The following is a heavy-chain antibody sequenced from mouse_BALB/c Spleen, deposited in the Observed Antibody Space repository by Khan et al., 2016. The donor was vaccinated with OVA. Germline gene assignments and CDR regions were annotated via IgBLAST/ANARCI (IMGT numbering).Heavy chain of an antibody. CDR3: PRSIHLYIDY. CDR2: IDPENGKT. CDR1: GFNIKDYY. V-gene: IGHV14-1*02. J-gene: IGHJ2*01. Sequence: MQLEESGTELVRPGAFVRLSCTASGFNIKDYYIHWVKQSPDQGLEWLGWIDPENGKTIYDAKFPGMAIITADTSPNTVYLQISSLTSEDTAGSCGPRSIHLYIDYWGQGTTLTVSS. D-gene: IGHD2-3*01.